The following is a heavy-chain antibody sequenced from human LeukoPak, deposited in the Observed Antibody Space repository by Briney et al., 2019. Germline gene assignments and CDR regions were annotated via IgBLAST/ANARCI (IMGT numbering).Heavy chain of an antibody. V-gene: IGHV5-51*01. CDR3: ARRQGCSSTSCPPDS. CDR2: IYPGDSDT. Sequence: GESLEISCRGSGYSFTTYWIGWVRQMPGKGLGWMGIIYPGDSDTRYSPSFQGQVTMSADKSINTAYLQWSSLKASDTAMYYCARRQGCSSTSCPPDSWGQGTLVTVSS. D-gene: IGHD2-2*01. J-gene: IGHJ4*02. CDR1: GYSFTTYW.